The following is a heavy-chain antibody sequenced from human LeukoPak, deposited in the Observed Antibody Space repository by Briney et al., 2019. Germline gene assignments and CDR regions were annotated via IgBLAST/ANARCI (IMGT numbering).Heavy chain of an antibody. Sequence: SETLSLTCTVSGGSISSYYWSWIRQPPGKGLEWIGYIYYSGSTNYNPSLKSRVTLSVDTSKNQFFVKLSSVTAADTAVYYCARGARFCSGGSCYYQYYYMDVWGKGTTVTVSS. V-gene: IGHV4-59*01. CDR1: GGSISSYY. CDR2: IYYSGST. CDR3: ARGARFCSGGSCYYQYYYMDV. D-gene: IGHD2-15*01. J-gene: IGHJ6*03.